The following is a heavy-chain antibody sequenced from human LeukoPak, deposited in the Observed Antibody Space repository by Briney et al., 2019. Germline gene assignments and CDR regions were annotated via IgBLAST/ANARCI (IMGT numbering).Heavy chain of an antibody. V-gene: IGHV4-34*01. CDR3: ARVLLRYFDFVVDY. CDR2: INHSGST. D-gene: IGHD3-9*01. Sequence: SETLSLTCAVYGGSFSGYYWSWIRQPPGKGLEWIGEINHSGSTNYNPSLKSRVTISVDTSKNQFSLKLSSVTAADTAVYYCARVLLRYFDFVVDYWGQGTLVTVSS. J-gene: IGHJ4*02. CDR1: GGSFSGYY.